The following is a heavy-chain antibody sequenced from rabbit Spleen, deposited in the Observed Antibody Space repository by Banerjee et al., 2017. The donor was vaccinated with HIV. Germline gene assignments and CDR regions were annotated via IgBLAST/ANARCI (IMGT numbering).Heavy chain of an antibody. V-gene: IGHV1S45*01. CDR1: GFSFSSSYW. D-gene: IGHD8-1*01. CDR3: ARDSGSSFSSYGMDL. CDR2: IYGGSSGST. J-gene: IGHJ6*01. Sequence: EESGGDLVKPEGSLTLTCTASGFSFSSSYWICWVRQAPGKGLEWIACIYGGSSGSTRYATWAKGRFTISKTSSTTVTLQMTSLTAADTATYFCARDSGSSFSSYGMDLWGPGTLVTVS.